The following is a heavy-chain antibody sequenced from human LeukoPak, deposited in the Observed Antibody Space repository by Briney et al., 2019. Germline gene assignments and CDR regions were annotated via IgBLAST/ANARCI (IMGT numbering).Heavy chain of an antibody. Sequence: SETLSLTCTVSGGSISSYYWSWIRQPPGKGLEWIGYIYYSGSTNYNPSLKSRVTISVDTSKNQFSLKLSSVTAADTAVYYCAREAREYYDSSGYYYGRAFDIWGQGTMVTVSS. D-gene: IGHD3-22*01. CDR1: GGSISSYY. CDR2: IYYSGST. J-gene: IGHJ3*02. CDR3: AREAREYYDSSGYYYGRAFDI. V-gene: IGHV4-59*01.